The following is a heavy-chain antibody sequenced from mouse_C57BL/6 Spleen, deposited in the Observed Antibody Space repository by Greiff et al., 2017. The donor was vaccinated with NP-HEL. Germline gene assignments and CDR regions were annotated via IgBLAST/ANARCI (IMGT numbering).Heavy chain of an antibody. Sequence: QVTLKVCGPGILQSSQTLSLTCSFSGFSLSTSGMGVSWIRQPSGKGLEWLAHIYWDDDKRYNPSLKSRLTISKDTSRNQVFLKITSMDTADTATYYCARYYYGSSYVEDYYAMDYWGQGTSVTVSS. CDR2: IYWDDDK. J-gene: IGHJ4*01. CDR3: ARYYYGSSYVEDYYAMDY. V-gene: IGHV8-12*01. D-gene: IGHD1-1*01. CDR1: GFSLSTSGMG.